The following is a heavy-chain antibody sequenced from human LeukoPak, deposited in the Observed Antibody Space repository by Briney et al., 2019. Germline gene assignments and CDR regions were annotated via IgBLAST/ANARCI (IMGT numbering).Heavy chain of an antibody. Sequence: ASVKVSCKASGYTFTGYYIHWIRPAPGQGLEWMGRINCKDGGTNYTQKFQGRVAMTRGTSINTAYLELSSLISDDTAVYYCARGAARDSWGQGTLIVVSS. CDR2: INCKDGGT. D-gene: IGHD6-6*01. V-gene: IGHV1-2*06. CDR3: ARGAARDS. CDR1: GYTFTGYY. J-gene: IGHJ4*02.